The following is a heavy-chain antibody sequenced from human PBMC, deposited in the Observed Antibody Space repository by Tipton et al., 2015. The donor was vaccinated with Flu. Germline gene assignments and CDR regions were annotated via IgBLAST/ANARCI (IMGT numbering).Heavy chain of an antibody. CDR3: AKEGSYNILTNYYNKGVDP. V-gene: IGHV4-59*04. CDR1: GGSISGYY. J-gene: IGHJ5*02. D-gene: IGHD3-9*01. Sequence: LRLSCTVSGGSISGYYWSWIRQPPGKGLEWIGSIYYSGTTYYSPSLKSRVTMSIDTSKNQFSLKLTSVTAADTAVYYCAKEGSYNILTNYYNKGVDPWGQGTLVIVSS. CDR2: IYYSGTT.